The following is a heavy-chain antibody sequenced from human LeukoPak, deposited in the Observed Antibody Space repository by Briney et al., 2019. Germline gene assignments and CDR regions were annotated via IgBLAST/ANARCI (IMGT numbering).Heavy chain of an antibody. CDR2: IYGGDST. CDR3: ARDPQSYDSSGGDY. D-gene: IGHD3-22*01. V-gene: IGHV3-66*01. J-gene: IGHJ4*02. CDR1: GFTVRNNY. Sequence: SGGSLRLSCAASGFTVRNNYVSWVRQAPGKGLEWVSLIYGGDSTYYADSVKGRFAISRDNSKNTLYLQMNSLRAEDTAVYYCARDPQSYDSSGGDYWGQGTLVTVSS.